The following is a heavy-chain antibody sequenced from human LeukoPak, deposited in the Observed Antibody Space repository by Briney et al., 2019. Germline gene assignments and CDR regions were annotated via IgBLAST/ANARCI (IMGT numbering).Heavy chain of an antibody. CDR1: GGSISAYY. CDR3: ATMFGESSDFDH. V-gene: IGHV4-4*07. J-gene: IGHJ4*02. Sequence: SETLSLTCVVSGGSISAYYWNWIRQPAGKGLEWIGRLHSSGETTSNPSLMSRASMSLDTSRTHFTLKLTSVTAADTAIYYCATMFGESSDFDHWGQGTLVTVSS. D-gene: IGHD3-10*02. CDR2: LHSSGET.